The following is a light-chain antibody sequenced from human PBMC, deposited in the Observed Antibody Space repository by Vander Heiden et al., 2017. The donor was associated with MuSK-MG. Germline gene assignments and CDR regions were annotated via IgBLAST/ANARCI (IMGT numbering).Light chain of an antibody. Sequence: DIVMSQSPLSLPVTPGEPASISCKSSQSLLHSRGYNYLDWYRQKPGQSPQLLIYLGSNRASGVPDRFNGSGSGTDFTLKISRVEAVDVGVYYCMQALQAPRTFGQGTRVEI. CDR3: MQALQAPRT. CDR1: QSLLHSRGYNY. J-gene: IGKJ1*01. V-gene: IGKV2-28*01. CDR2: LGS.